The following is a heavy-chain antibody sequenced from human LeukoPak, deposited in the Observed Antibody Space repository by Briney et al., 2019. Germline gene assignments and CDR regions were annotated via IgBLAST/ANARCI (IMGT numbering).Heavy chain of an antibody. Sequence: GGSLRLSCAASGFTFSSYAMSWVRQAPGKGLEWVSVISGSGDSTYYADSVKGRFTISRDNSKNTLYLQMNSLRVEDTAVYYCAKDRLGYCSGGGCYLNWFDPWGQGTLVTVSS. J-gene: IGHJ5*02. CDR2: ISGSGDST. D-gene: IGHD2-15*01. CDR3: AKDRLGYCSGGGCYLNWFDP. V-gene: IGHV3-23*01. CDR1: GFTFSSYA.